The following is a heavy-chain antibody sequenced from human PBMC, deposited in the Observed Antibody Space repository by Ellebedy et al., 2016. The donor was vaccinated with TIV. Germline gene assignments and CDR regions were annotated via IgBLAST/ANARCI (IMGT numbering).Heavy chain of an antibody. J-gene: IGHJ4*02. CDR3: ARGDSNGYNFIDY. V-gene: IGHV4-59*01. CDR1: GGSISSYY. CDR2: IYYSGST. Sequence: MPSETLSLTCTVSGGSISSYYWTWIRQTPGRGLEWIGNIYYSGSTNYNSSLKSRITISIETSRNQFSLKLSSVTAADTALYYCARGDSNGYNFIDYWGQGTLVTVSS. D-gene: IGHD3-22*01.